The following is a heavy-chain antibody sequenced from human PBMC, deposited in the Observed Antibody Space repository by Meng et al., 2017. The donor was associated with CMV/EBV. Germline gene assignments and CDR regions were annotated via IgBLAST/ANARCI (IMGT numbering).Heavy chain of an antibody. CDR3: ARESGGYCSNTSCPIDY. V-gene: IGHV1-69*05. Sequence: SVKVSCKASGGTFSSYAISWVRQAPGQGLEWMGGIIPIFGTANYAQKFQGRVTITTDESTSTAYMELSSLRSEDTAVYYCARESGGYCSNTSCPIDYWGQGTLVTVSS. D-gene: IGHD2-2*01. CDR1: GGTFSSYA. J-gene: IGHJ4*02. CDR2: IIPIFGTA.